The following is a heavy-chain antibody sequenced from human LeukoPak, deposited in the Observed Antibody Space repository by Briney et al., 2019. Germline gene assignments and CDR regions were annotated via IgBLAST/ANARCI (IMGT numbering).Heavy chain of an antibody. J-gene: IGHJ5*02. CDR1: GGSISSYY. D-gene: IGHD3-9*01. CDR2: IYTSGST. Sequence: SETLSLTCTVSGGSISSYYWSWIRQPAGKGLEWIGRIYTSGSTNYNPSLKSRVTMSVDTSKNQFSLELSSVTAADTAVYYCAREAYDILTGFNWFDPWGQGTLVTVSS. V-gene: IGHV4-4*07. CDR3: AREAYDILTGFNWFDP.